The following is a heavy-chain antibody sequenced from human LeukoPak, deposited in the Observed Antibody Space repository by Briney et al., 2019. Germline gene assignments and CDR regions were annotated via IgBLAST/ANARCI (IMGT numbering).Heavy chain of an antibody. CDR3: ARDLGYYDSSRQNDY. Sequence: SETLSLTCTVSGGSISSYYWSWIRQPPGKGLEWIGYIYYSGSTNYNPSLKSRVTISVDTSKNQFSLKLSSVTAADTAVYYCARDLGYYDSSRQNDYWGQGTLVTVSS. D-gene: IGHD3-22*01. CDR2: IYYSGST. J-gene: IGHJ4*02. CDR1: GGSISSYY. V-gene: IGHV4-59*01.